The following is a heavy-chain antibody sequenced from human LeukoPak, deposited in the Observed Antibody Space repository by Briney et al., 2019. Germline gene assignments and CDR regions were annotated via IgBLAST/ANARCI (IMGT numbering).Heavy chain of an antibody. J-gene: IGHJ4*02. CDR3: ARSGSTGYSLDY. V-gene: IGHV1-2*02. CDR2: IDPNSGDT. Sequence: VASVTVSCKASGYSFTGYFIHWVRQAPGQGLEWMGCIDPNSGDTKYAQKFQGRVSMPRDTSTRTAYMELSRLRSDDTAVYFCARSGSTGYSLDYWGQGTLVTVSS. D-gene: IGHD3-22*01. CDR1: GYSFTGYF.